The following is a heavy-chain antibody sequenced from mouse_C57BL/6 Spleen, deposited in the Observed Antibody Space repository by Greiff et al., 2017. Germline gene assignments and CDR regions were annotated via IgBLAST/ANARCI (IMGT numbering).Heavy chain of an antibody. J-gene: IGHJ1*03. V-gene: IGHV1-26*01. Sequence: EVQLQQSGPELVKPGASVKISCKASGYTFTDYYMNWVKQSHGKSLEWIGDINPNNGGTSYNQKFKGKATLTVDKSSSTAYMELRSLTSEDSAVYYCARSYYGGLDVWGTGTTVTVSS. D-gene: IGHD1-1*01. CDR3: ARSYYGGLDV. CDR2: INPNNGGT. CDR1: GYTFTDYY.